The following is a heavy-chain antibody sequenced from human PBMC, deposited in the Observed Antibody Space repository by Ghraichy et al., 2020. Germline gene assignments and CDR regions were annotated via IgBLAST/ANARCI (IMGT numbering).Heavy chain of an antibody. D-gene: IGHD4-11*01. Sequence: SETLSLTCTVSGGSISSYYWSWIRQSPGKGLEWIGYIYYSESTNYNPSLKSRVSISVDTSKNQFSLRLSSVIAADTAVYFCAREALTITRTGRRDYYSYHGMDVWGQATTVTVSS. J-gene: IGHJ6*02. CDR3: AREALTITRTGRRDYYSYHGMDV. V-gene: IGHV4-59*01. CDR1: GGSISSYY. CDR2: IYYSEST.